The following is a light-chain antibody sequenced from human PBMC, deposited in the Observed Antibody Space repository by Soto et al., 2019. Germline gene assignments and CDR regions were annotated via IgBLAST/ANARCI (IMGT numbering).Light chain of an antibody. CDR2: RIS. CDR3: QQRSNWPLT. CDR1: QSVSSY. Sequence: EIVMTQSPATLSVTPGERATLSCRAHQSVSSYLAWYQQKPGQAPRLLLYRISTRATGIPARFSGSGSGTDFTLTISSLEPEDFAVYYCQQRSNWPLTFGGGTKVDIK. J-gene: IGKJ4*01. V-gene: IGKV3-11*01.